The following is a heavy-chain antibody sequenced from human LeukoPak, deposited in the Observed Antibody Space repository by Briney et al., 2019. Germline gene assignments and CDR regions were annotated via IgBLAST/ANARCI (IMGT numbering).Heavy chain of an antibody. V-gene: IGHV1-18*01. D-gene: IGHD3-16*01. J-gene: IGHJ4*02. CDR2: ISAYNGNT. Sequence: ASVKVSCKASGYTFTSYGISWVRQAPGQGLEWMGWISAYNGNTNYAQKLQGRVTMTTDTSTSTAYMELRTLRSDDTAVYYCARRAPITDYFDYWGQGALVTASS. CDR1: GYTFTSYG. CDR3: ARRAPITDYFDY.